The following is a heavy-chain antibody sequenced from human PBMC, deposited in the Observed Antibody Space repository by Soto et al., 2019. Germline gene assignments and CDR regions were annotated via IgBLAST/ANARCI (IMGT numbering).Heavy chain of an antibody. D-gene: IGHD5-12*01. Sequence: SETLSLTCTVSGGSISSYYWSWIRQPPGKGLEWIGYIYYSGSTNYNPSLKSRVTISVDTSKNQFSLKLSSVTAADTAVYYCARAFGYSGYSTPPDYWGQGTLVTVSS. CDR1: GGSISSYY. J-gene: IGHJ4*02. V-gene: IGHV4-59*01. CDR3: ARAFGYSGYSTPPDY. CDR2: IYYSGST.